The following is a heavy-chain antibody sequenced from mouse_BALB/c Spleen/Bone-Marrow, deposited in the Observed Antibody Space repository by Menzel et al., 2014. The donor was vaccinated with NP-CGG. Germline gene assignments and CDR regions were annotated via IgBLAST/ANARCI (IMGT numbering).Heavy chain of an antibody. V-gene: IGHV7-3*02. CDR3: ARDEFYDMDY. CDR1: GFTFTDYY. CDR2: IRKKANGYTT. Sequence: EVMLVESGGSLVQPGGSMRLSCATSGFTFTDYYMSWVRQPPGKALEWLGFIRKKANGYTTEYSVSVKARFTIYKDNTQGNLYLQMNTLGAEDSATYYCARDEFYDMDYWGQGTSVTGSS. J-gene: IGHJ4*01.